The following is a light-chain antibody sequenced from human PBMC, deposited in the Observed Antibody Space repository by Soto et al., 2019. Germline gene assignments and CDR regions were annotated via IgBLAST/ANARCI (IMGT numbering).Light chain of an antibody. CDR1: QSVSSN. Sequence: EIVMAQSPATLSVSAGARATLSCRASQSVSSNLAWYQQKPGQAPRLLIYGASTRATGIPARFSGSGSGTEFTLTISSLQSEDFATYYCQHYNSYSEAFGQGTKVDIK. J-gene: IGKJ1*01. V-gene: IGKV3-15*01. CDR2: GAS. CDR3: QHYNSYSEA.